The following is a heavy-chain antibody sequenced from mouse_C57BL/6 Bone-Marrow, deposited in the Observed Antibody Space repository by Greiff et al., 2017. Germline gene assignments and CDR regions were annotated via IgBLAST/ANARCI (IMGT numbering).Heavy chain of an antibody. J-gene: IGHJ4*01. CDR1: GYTFTDYY. CDR2: INPNNGGT. CDR3: EGGSSYGAMDY. V-gene: IGHV1-26*01. D-gene: IGHD1-1*01. Sequence: EVQLQQSGPELVKPGASVKISCKASGYTFTDYYMNWVKQSHGKSLEWIGDINPNNGGTSYNQKFKGKAKLTVDKSSSTAYMELRSLTSEDSAVYYCEGGSSYGAMDYWGQGTSVTVSS.